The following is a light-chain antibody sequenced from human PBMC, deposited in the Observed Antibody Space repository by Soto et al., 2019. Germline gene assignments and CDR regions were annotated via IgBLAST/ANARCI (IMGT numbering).Light chain of an antibody. CDR2: DND. CDR1: SSNIGSNL. Sequence: QSVLTQPPSVSAAPGQKVTISCSGSSSNIGSNLVSWYQQLPGTAPKLLIYDNDKRPSGIPDRFSGSKSGTSATLGITGLQTGDEADYYCGAWDSSLSAVVFGGATKLTVL. V-gene: IGLV1-51*01. J-gene: IGLJ2*01. CDR3: GAWDSSLSAVV.